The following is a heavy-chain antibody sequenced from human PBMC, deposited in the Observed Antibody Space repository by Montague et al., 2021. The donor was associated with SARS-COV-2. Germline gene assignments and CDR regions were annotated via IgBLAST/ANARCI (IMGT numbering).Heavy chain of an antibody. V-gene: IGHV3-23*03. D-gene: IGHD3-3*01. CDR1: GFTFNNYA. Sequence: SLRLSCAASGFTFNNYAMSWVRQAPGKVLEWVSIIYSGGRGTYXXXSXXXRFTISRDNSKNTLYLQMNSLRAEATAVYYCAKDPFYDLWSGYYFDYWGQGTLVTVSS. J-gene: IGHJ4*02. CDR3: AKDPFYDLWSGYYFDY. CDR2: IYSGGRGT.